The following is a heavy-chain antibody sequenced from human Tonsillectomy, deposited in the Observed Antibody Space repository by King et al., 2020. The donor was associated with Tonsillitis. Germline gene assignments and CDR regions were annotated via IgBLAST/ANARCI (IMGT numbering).Heavy chain of an antibody. V-gene: IGHV4-39*07. D-gene: IGHD2/OR15-2a*01. J-gene: IGHJ3*02. Sequence: LQLQESGPGLVKSSETLSLTCTVSGGSISSSSYYWGWLRQPPGKGLEWIGSIYYTGSTYSNPSLKSRVTISVDTSKNQFSLKLSSVTAADTAVYYCARHFRARDAFAIWGQGTMVTVSS. CDR3: ARHFRARDAFAI. CDR2: IYYTGST. CDR1: GGSISSSSYY.